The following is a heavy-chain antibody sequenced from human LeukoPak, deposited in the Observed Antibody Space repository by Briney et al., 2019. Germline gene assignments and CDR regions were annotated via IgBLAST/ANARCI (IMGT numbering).Heavy chain of an antibody. CDR2: IYYSGST. D-gene: IGHD4-17*01. CDR3: AREGDYGDFDNWFDP. CDR1: GGSISSYY. V-gene: IGHV4-59*01. Sequence: EPSETLSLTCTVSGGSISSYYWSWIRQPPGKGLEWIGYIYYSGSTNYNPSLKSRVTISVDTSKNQISLKLSSVTAADTAVYYCAREGDYGDFDNWFDPWGQGTLVTVSS. J-gene: IGHJ5*02.